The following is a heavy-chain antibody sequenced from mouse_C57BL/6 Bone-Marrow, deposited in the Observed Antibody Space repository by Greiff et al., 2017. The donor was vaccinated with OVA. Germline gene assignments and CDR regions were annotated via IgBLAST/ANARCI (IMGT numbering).Heavy chain of an antibody. V-gene: IGHV1-81*01. CDR2: IYPRSGNT. CDR3: ARLWLLWYFDV. CDR1: GYTFTSYG. D-gene: IGHD2-2*01. J-gene: IGHJ1*03. Sequence: VQRVESGAELARPGASVKLSCKASGYTFTSYGISWVKQRTGQGLEWIGEIYPRSGNTYYNEKFKGKATLTADKSSSTAYMELRSLTSEDSAVYFCARLWLLWYFDVWGTGTTVTVSS.